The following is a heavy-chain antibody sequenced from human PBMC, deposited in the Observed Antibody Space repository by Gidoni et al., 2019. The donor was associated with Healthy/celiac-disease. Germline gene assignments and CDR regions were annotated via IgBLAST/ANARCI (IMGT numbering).Heavy chain of an antibody. CDR3: AKDWAYSSSWKPMTTVTTFPY. CDR2: ISGSGGST. J-gene: IGHJ4*02. CDR1: GFPFSSYA. V-gene: IGHV3-23*01. Sequence: EVQLLESGGGLVQPGGSLRLSCAASGFPFSSYAMSWVRQAPGKGLEWVSAISGSGGSTYYADSVKGRFTISRDNSKNTLYLQMNSLRAEDTAVYYCAKDWAYSSSWKPMTTVTTFPYWGQGTLVTVSS. D-gene: IGHD4-17*01.